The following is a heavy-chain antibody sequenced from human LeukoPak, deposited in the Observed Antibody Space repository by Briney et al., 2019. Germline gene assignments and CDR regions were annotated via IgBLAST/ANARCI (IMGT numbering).Heavy chain of an antibody. J-gene: IGHJ5*02. CDR2: IDQDGSDK. D-gene: IGHD1-1*01. CDR3: ARATLEWFDP. Sequence: GGSLRLSCAASRFTFSNYWMSWVRQAPGKGLEWVASIDQDGSDKFSVDSVKGRFTISRDNARNSMYLQLNSLRVEDTAVYYCARATLEWFDPWGQGTLVTVSA. V-gene: IGHV3-7*01. CDR1: RFTFSNYW.